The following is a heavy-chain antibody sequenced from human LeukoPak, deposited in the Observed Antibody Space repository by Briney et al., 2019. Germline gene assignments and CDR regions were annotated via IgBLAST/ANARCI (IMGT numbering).Heavy chain of an antibody. D-gene: IGHD4-17*01. CDR3: ARDYGDYYYYYGMDV. CDR1: GYTFTSYD. J-gene: IGHJ6*02. Sequence: GASVKVSCKASGYTFTSYDINWVRQATGQGLEWMGWMNPNSGNTGYAQKFQGRVTMIRNTSISTAYMELSSLRSEDTAVYYCARDYGDYYYYYGMDVWGQGTTVTVSS. CDR2: MNPNSGNT. V-gene: IGHV1-8*01.